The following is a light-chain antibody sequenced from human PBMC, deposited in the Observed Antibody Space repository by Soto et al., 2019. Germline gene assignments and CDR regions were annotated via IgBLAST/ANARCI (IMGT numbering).Light chain of an antibody. CDR2: DVT. J-gene: IGLJ2*01. CDR3: SSFASSIPLV. V-gene: IGLV2-14*03. Sequence: QYVLTQPASVSGSPGQSITISGTGSSSDVGGYNYVSWYQQHPGKAPKLMICDVTNRPSGVSNRFSGSKSGNTASLTISGLQTEDEADYYCSSFASSIPLVFGGGTKLTVL. CDR1: SSDVGGYNY.